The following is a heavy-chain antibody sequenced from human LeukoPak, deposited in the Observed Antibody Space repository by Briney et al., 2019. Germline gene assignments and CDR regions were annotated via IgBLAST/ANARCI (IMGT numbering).Heavy chain of an antibody. D-gene: IGHD3-22*01. CDR3: ATNPQSYDSSGYPLDY. J-gene: IGHJ4*02. Sequence: ASVKVSCKVSGYTLTELSMHWVRQAPGKGLEWMGGFDPEDGETIYAQKFQGRVTMTEDTSTVTAYMELSSLRSEDTAVYYCATNPQSYDSSGYPLDYWGQGTLVTVSS. CDR1: GYTLTELS. V-gene: IGHV1-24*01. CDR2: FDPEDGET.